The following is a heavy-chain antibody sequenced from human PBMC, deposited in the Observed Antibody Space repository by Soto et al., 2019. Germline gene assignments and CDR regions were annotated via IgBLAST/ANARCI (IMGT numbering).Heavy chain of an antibody. J-gene: IGHJ6*02. CDR2: IYYSGST. CDR3: ARDEAYYYDSSGYYSPYYYGMDV. V-gene: IGHV4-31*11. CDR1: GGSISSAGYY. Sequence: SETLSLTCAVSGGSISSAGYYWIWLRAHAGKGLEWLGYIYYSGSTYYNPSLKSRVTISVDTSKNQFSLKLSSVTAADTAVYYCARDEAYYYDSSGYYSPYYYGMDVCGQGTTVTVAS. D-gene: IGHD3-22*01.